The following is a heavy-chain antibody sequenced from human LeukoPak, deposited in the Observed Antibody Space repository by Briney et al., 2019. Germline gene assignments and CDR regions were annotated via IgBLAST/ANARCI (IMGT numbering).Heavy chain of an antibody. CDR2: IKQDGSEK. J-gene: IGHJ5*02. CDR3: AAYSNYAYSFDP. Sequence: SGGSLRRSCAASGFTFSSYWMSWVRQAPGKGLEWVANIKQDGSEKYYVDSVKGRFTISRDNAKNSLYLQMNSLTDEDTAVYYCAAYSNYAYSFDPWGQGTLVTVSS. V-gene: IGHV3-7*01. D-gene: IGHD4-11*01. CDR1: GFTFSSYW.